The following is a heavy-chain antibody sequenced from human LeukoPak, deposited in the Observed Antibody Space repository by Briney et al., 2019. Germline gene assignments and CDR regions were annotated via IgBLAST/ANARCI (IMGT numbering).Heavy chain of an antibody. V-gene: IGHV3-66*02. CDR2: IYSGGST. Sequence: GGSLRLSCAASGFTVSSNYMSWVRQAPGKGLEWVSVIYSGGSTYYADSVKGRFTISRDNSKNTLYLLMNSLRAEDTAVYYCARSSFPTFPLFDYWGQGTLVTVSS. D-gene: IGHD2/OR15-2a*01. CDR3: ARSSFPTFPLFDY. J-gene: IGHJ4*02. CDR1: GFTVSSNY.